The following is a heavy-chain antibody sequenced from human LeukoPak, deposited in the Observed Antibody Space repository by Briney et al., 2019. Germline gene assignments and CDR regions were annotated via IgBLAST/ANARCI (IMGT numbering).Heavy chain of an antibody. Sequence: SETLSLTCAVYGGSFSGYYWRWIRQPPGKGLEWIGEINHSGSTNYNPSLKSRVTISVDTSKNQFSLKLSSVTAADTAVYYCARASYYDSSGYYGSYFDYWGQGTLVTVSS. CDR1: GGSFSGYY. J-gene: IGHJ4*02. CDR3: ARASYYDSSGYYGSYFDY. V-gene: IGHV4-34*01. CDR2: INHSGST. D-gene: IGHD3-22*01.